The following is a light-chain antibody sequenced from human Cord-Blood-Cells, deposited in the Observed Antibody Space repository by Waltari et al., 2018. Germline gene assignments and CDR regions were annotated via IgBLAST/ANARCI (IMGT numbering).Light chain of an antibody. J-gene: IGLJ3*02. V-gene: IGLV1-51*02. CDR2: ENN. CDR1: SSNLGNNY. Sequence: QSVLTQPPSVSAAPGQKVTLSCSGSSSNLGNNYLSWYQQLPGTAPKLLIYENNKRPSGIPDRFSGSKSGTSATLGITGLQTGDEADYYCGTWDSSLSAGVFGGGTKLTVL. CDR3: GTWDSSLSAGV.